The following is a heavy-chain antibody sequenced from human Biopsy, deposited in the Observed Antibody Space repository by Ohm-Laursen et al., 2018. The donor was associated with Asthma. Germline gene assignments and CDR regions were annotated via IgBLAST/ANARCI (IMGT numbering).Heavy chain of an antibody. CDR3: ARKAGSCISRTCYSLDF. V-gene: IGHV1-69*13. CDR2: INSVFGTT. CDR1: GGTFNTYV. J-gene: IGHJ4*02. D-gene: IGHD2-2*01. Sequence: GASVKVSCKSLGGTFNTYVIGWARQAPGQGLEWMGGINSVFGTTTYPQKFQDRVTITVDDSTSTVYMELSSLRSEDTAVYYCARKAGSCISRTCYSLDFWGQGTLVTVSS.